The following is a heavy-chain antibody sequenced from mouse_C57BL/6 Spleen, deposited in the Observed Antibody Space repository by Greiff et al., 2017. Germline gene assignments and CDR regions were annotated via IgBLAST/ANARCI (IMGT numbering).Heavy chain of an antibody. CDR3: AREDTTVPLDY. V-gene: IGHV1-80*01. J-gene: IGHJ2*01. Sequence: QVQLKESGAELVKPGASVKISCKASGYAFSSYWMNWVKQRPGKGLEWIGQIYPGDGDTNYNGKFKGKATLTADKSSSTAYMQLSSLTSEDSAVYFCAREDTTVPLDYWGQGTTLTVSS. CDR1: GYAFSSYW. D-gene: IGHD1-1*01. CDR2: IYPGDGDT.